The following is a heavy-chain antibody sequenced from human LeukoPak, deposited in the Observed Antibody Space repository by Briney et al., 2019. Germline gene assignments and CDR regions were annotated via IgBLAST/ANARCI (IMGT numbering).Heavy chain of an antibody. CDR3: AKSNGYGLVDI. CDR1: GYSISSGYY. D-gene: IGHD3-10*01. J-gene: IGHJ3*02. Sequence: SETLSLTCTVSGYSISSGYYWGWIRQPPGKGLEWIGSIYHSGSTYYNPSFKSRVTISLDTSRNQFSLKVNSVTAADTAVYYCAKSNGYGLVDIWGQGTMVTVSS. V-gene: IGHV4-38-2*02. CDR2: IYHSGST.